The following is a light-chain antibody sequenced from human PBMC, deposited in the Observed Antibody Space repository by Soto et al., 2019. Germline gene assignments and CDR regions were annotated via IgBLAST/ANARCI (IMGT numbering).Light chain of an antibody. J-gene: IGLJ1*01. CDR2: EVS. V-gene: IGLV2-18*02. Sequence: QSVLTQPPSVSGSPGQSVTISCTGTSSDVGSYNRVSWYQQPPGTAPKLMIYEVSNRPSGVPDRFSGSKSGNTASLTISGLQAEDEADYYCSSYTSSSTYVFGTWTKVTVL. CDR3: SSYTSSSTYV. CDR1: SSDVGSYNR.